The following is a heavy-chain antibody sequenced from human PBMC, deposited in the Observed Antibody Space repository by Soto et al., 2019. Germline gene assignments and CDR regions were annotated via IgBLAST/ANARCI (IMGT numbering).Heavy chain of an antibody. CDR1: Y. V-gene: IGHV1-46*01. CDR2: INPSGGST. CDR3: ARVTAATNPRIAAATSDY. D-gene: IGHD6-13*01. J-gene: IGHJ4*02. Sequence: YMHWVRQAPGQGLEWMGIINPSGGSTSYAQKVQGRVTKTSDMSTITFYMELSSLSSEDTAVYYCARVTAATNPRIAAATSDYWGQGTLVTVSS.